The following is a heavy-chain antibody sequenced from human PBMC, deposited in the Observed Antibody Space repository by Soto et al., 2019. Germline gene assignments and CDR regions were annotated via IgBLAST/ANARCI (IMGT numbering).Heavy chain of an antibody. J-gene: IGHJ4*02. CDR1: GYTLTELS. CDR3: ATALHPDVLTLINYDY. D-gene: IGHD2-15*01. V-gene: IGHV1-24*01. Sequence: ASVKVSCKVSGYTLTELSMHWVRQAPGKGLEWMGGFDPEDGETIYAQKFQGRVTMTEDTSTDTAYMELSSLRSEDTAVYYCATALHPDVLTLINYDYWGQGTLVTVSS. CDR2: FDPEDGET.